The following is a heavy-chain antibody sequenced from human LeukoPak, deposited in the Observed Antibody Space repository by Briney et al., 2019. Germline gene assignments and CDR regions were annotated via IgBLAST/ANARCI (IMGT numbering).Heavy chain of an antibody. D-gene: IGHD3-16*02. CDR1: GGTFSSYG. V-gene: IGHV1-69*06. Sequence: ASVKVSCKAYGGTFSSYGISWVRQAPGQGLEWMGGIIPFFGRADYAQKFQGRVTITADKSTSTAYMDLTSLKSEDTAVYYCARDNNDYVWGSYRYGFDPWGQGTLVTVSS. J-gene: IGHJ5*02. CDR2: IIPFFGRA. CDR3: ARDNNDYVWGSYRYGFDP.